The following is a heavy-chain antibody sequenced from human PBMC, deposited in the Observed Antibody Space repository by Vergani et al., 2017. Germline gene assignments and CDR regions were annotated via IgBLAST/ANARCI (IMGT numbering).Heavy chain of an antibody. CDR2: IDEYGNRA. D-gene: IGHD2-8*02. J-gene: IGHJ5*01. V-gene: IGHV3-74*03. CDR3: VRTEYCTGIACNTRFDS. CDR1: GFSFNTYW. Sequence: EVQLVESGGGSVQSGGSLRLSCVASGFSFNTYWMHWVRQVPGKGLMWVARIDEYGNRATYGDFETGRFTISRDNAKNTVFLQMNNLRDDAGVYYCVRTEYCTGIACNTRFDSWGQGALVTVSS.